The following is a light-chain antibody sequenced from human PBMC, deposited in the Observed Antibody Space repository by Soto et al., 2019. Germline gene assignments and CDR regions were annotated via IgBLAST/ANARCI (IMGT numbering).Light chain of an antibody. CDR3: QQDGSSSVT. V-gene: IGKV3-20*01. Sequence: IVLTQSPGTLSLSPGERATLSCRASQSVSSSYLAWYQQKPGQAPRLLIYGASSRATGIPDRFSGSGSGTDFTLTISRLESEGFAVYYCQQDGSSSVTFGPGTEVDIK. J-gene: IGKJ3*01. CDR2: GAS. CDR1: QSVSSSY.